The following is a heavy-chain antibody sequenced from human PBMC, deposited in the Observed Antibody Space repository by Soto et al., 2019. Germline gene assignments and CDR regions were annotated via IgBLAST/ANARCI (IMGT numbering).Heavy chain of an antibody. CDR1: GVSISSSHW. Sequence: QVQLQESGPGLVKSSGTLSLTCAVSGVSISSSHWWTWVRQPPGKGLEWIGGIHYSGTTNYNPPLGGRVTISADKSRNQFSLILSSVTAADTAVYYCARCAYGSYTFGIDVWGQGTTVTVSS. D-gene: IGHD3-3*01. CDR3: ARCAYGSYTFGIDV. J-gene: IGHJ6*02. CDR2: IHYSGTT. V-gene: IGHV4-4*02.